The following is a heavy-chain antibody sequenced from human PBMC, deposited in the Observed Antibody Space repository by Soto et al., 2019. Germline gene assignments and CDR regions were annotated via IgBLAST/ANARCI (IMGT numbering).Heavy chain of an antibody. CDR3: ATGPLDY. CDR1: GLTFRSYW. V-gene: IGHV3-7*03. CDR2: IDGDGSEK. D-gene: IGHD3-10*01. J-gene: IGHJ4*02. Sequence: GGSLRLSCTVTGLTFRSYWMNWVRQAPGGGLEWVANIDGDGSEKTYADSIRGRFTISRNNVKNSLDLQMSNLRVGDTAMYYCATGPLDYSDLGTL.